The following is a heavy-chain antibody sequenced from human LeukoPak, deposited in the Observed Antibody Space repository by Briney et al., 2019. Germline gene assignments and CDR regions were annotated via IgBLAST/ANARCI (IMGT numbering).Heavy chain of an antibody. V-gene: IGHV3-23*01. J-gene: IGHJ4*02. D-gene: IGHD2-2*01. Sequence: GGSLRLSCAASGFTFRSYAMSWVRQAPGKGLEWVSTVTSSGGSTYYSDSVKGRFTISRDNSKNTLYLQMNSLRAEDTAVYYCAKTVVPAAIEYYFDYWGQGTLVTVSS. CDR1: GFTFRSYA. CDR3: AKTVVPAAIEYYFDY. CDR2: VTSSGGST.